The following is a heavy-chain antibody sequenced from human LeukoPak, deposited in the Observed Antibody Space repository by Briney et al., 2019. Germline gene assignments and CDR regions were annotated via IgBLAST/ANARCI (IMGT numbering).Heavy chain of an antibody. D-gene: IGHD2-15*01. V-gene: IGHV3-23*01. CDR2: ISGSDGST. CDR1: GFTFSSYG. CDR3: AKDLGYCSGGSCYWDY. Sequence: GGSLRLSCAASGFTFSSYGMSWVRQAPGKGLEWVSAISGSDGSTYYADSVKGRFTISRDNSKNTLYLQMNSLRAEDTAVYYCAKDLGYCSGGSCYWDYWGQGTLVTVSS. J-gene: IGHJ4*02.